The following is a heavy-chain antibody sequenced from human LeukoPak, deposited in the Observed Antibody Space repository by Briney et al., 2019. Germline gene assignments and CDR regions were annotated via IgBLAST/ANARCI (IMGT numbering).Heavy chain of an antibody. Sequence: ASVKVSCKASGYTFTSYDINWVRQATGQGLEWMGWMNPNSGDTAYAQKFQGRVTMSRDTSISTAYMELSSLRSEDTAVYYCARLPKYSRPLDYWGQGTLVTVSS. D-gene: IGHD6-6*01. CDR2: MNPNSGDT. J-gene: IGHJ4*02. V-gene: IGHV1-8*01. CDR3: ARLPKYSRPLDY. CDR1: GYTFTSYD.